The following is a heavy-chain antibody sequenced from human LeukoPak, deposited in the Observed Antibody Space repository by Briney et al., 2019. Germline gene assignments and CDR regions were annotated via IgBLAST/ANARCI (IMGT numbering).Heavy chain of an antibody. CDR2: IYYSGST. V-gene: IGHV4-31*03. J-gene: IGHJ4*02. CDR1: GGSISSGGYY. D-gene: IGHD5-24*01. CDR3: AIGRSRDGYNPSN. Sequence: PSQTLSLTCTVSGGSISSGGYYWSWIRQHPGTGLEWIGYIYYSGSTYYNPSLKSRVTISVDTSKNQFSLKLSSVTAADTVVYYCAIGRSRDGYNPSNWGQGTLVTVSS.